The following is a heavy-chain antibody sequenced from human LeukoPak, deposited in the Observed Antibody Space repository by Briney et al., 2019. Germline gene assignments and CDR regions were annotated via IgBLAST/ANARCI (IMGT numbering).Heavy chain of an antibody. J-gene: IGHJ4*02. CDR3: AKDRPNYYESNGHYYRLNGDY. V-gene: IGHV3-23*01. Sequence: PGGSLRLSCAASGFTFNNYAMSWVRQAPGKGLEWVSAISSSGDITFYADSVKGRFTISRDNSRYTLYLQMNSLRAEDAAVYYCAKDRPNYYESNGHYYRLNGDYWGQGTLVTFSS. D-gene: IGHD3-22*01. CDR2: ISSSGDIT. CDR1: GFTFNNYA.